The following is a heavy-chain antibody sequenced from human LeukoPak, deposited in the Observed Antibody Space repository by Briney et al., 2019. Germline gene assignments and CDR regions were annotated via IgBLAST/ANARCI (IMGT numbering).Heavy chain of an antibody. CDR1: GFTFSSYS. J-gene: IGHJ4*02. Sequence: GGSLRLSXAASGFTFSSYSMNWVRQAPGKGLEWLSSISSSSSYIYYADSVRGRFTISRDNAKNSLYLQMNSLRADDTPVYFCATIPSTELNAYWGQGTLVTVSA. CDR3: ATIPSTELNAY. V-gene: IGHV3-21*01. CDR2: ISSSSSYI. D-gene: IGHD2-21*01.